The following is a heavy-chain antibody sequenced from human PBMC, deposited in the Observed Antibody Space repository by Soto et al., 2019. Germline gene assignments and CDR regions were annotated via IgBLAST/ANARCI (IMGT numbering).Heavy chain of an antibody. D-gene: IGHD2-15*01. Sequence: NPGGSLRLSCAASGFTFSDYYMSWISQAPGKGLEWVSYISSSSSYTNYADSVKGRFTISRDNAKNSLYLQMNSLRAEDTAVYYCATRYCSGGSCYSMYFQHWGQGTLVTVSS. CDR1: GFTFSDYY. V-gene: IGHV3-11*06. CDR3: ATRYCSGGSCYSMYFQH. CDR2: ISSSSSYT. J-gene: IGHJ1*01.